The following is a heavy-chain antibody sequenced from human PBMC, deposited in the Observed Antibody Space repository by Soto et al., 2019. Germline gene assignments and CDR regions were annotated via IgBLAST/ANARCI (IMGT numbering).Heavy chain of an antibody. V-gene: IGHV3-21*01. D-gene: IGHD3-10*01. J-gene: IGHJ6*03. CDR3: ARDLIYAGYYYYMDV. CDR1: GFTFSSYS. Sequence: EVQLVESGGGLVKPGGSLRLSCAASGFTFSSYSMNWVRQAPGKGLEWVSSINYKSHIDYADSAKGRFTISRDNAKNSLYLQMNSLRAEDTAVYFCARDLIYAGYYYYMDVWGIGTTVTVSS. CDR2: INYKSHI.